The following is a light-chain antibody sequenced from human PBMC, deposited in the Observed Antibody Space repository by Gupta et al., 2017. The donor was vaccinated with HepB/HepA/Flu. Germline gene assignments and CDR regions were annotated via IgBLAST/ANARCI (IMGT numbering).Light chain of an antibody. V-gene: IGLV2-14*03. Sequence: QSALTQPASVSASPGQSITTSCTGTSSDVGTYSYASWYQQHPGNGPKLMMYDVNTRPSGVADRFSGSKSGNTASLTISGRQAEDEAYYYCNSNTRSNSLVVGGGTELTVL. CDR3: NSNTRSNSLV. CDR2: DVN. J-gene: IGLJ3*02. CDR1: SSDVGTYSY.